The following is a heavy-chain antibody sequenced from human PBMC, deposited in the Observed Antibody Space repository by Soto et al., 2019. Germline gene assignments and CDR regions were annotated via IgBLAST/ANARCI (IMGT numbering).Heavy chain of an antibody. Sequence: QVQLVQSGAEVKKPGSSVKVSCKASGGTFSSYAISWVRQAPGQGLEWMGGIIPIFGTANYAQKFQGRVTITAEESTSTAYMELSSLRSEDTAVYYCARRYSGYDTYYYYGMDVWGQGTTVTVSS. CDR3: ARRYSGYDTYYYYGMDV. CDR2: IIPIFGTA. D-gene: IGHD5-12*01. CDR1: GGTFSSYA. J-gene: IGHJ6*02. V-gene: IGHV1-69*12.